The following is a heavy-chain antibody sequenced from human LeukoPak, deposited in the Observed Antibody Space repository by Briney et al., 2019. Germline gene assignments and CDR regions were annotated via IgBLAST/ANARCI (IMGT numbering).Heavy chain of an antibody. D-gene: IGHD3-10*01. CDR1: GFTFSSYG. Sequence: GGSLRLSCAASGFTFSSYGMTWVRQAPGKGLEWVSSISSSSSYIYYADSVKGRFTISRDNAKNSLYLQMNSLRAEDTAVYYCARVRMVRGVIRGMDVWGQGTTVTVSS. CDR2: ISSSSSYI. V-gene: IGHV3-21*01. J-gene: IGHJ6*02. CDR3: ARVRMVRGVIRGMDV.